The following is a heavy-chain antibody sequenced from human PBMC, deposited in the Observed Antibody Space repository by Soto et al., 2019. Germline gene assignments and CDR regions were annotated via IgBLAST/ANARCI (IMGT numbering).Heavy chain of an antibody. V-gene: IGHV4-34*01. J-gene: IGHJ6*02. CDR2: INHSGST. CDR3: ARGTASQNYYYYGMDV. CDR1: GGSFSGYY. Sequence: PSETLSLTCAVYGGSFSGYYWSWIRQPPGKGLEWIGEINHSGSTNYNPSLKSRVTISVDTSKNQFSLKLSSVTAADTAVYYCARGTASQNYYYYGMDVWGQGTTVTVSS.